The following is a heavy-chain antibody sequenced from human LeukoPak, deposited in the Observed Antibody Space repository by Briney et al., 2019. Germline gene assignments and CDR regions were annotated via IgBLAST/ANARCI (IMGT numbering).Heavy chain of an antibody. CDR2: IYYSGST. V-gene: IGHV4-59*08. CDR1: GGSISSYY. D-gene: IGHD1-26*01. CDR3: ARRSPDGSYYYFDY. Sequence: SETLSLTCTVSGGSISSYYWSWIRQPPGKGLEWIGYIYYSGSTNYNPSLKSRVTISVDTSKNQFSLKLSSVTAADTAVYYCARRSPDGSYYYFDYWGQGTLVTVSS. J-gene: IGHJ4*02.